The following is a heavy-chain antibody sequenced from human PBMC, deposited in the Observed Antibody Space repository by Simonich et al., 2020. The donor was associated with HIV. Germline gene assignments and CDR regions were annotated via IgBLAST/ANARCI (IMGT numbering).Heavy chain of an antibody. CDR3: TRLNYYDSSGYYYSAFDI. CDR1: GFTFSGSA. D-gene: IGHD3-22*01. CDR2: IRSKAKSYAT. Sequence: EVQLVESGGGLVQPGGSLKLSCAASGFTFSGSAMHWVRKASGKGLEWVGRIRSKAKSYATAYAASVKGRFTISRDESKNTAYLQMNSLKTEDTAVYYCTRLNYYDSSGYYYSAFDIWGQGTMVTVSS. J-gene: IGHJ3*02. V-gene: IGHV3-73*02.